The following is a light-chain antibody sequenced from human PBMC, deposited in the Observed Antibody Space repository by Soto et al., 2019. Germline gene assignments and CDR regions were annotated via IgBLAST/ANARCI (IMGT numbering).Light chain of an antibody. CDR1: SSDVGGYNY. V-gene: IGLV2-14*01. J-gene: IGLJ3*02. CDR2: EVS. Sequence: QSALTQPASVSGSPGQSITISCTGTSSDVGGYNYVSWYQHHPGKAPKFMIYEVSNRPSGVSNRFSGSKSGNTASLTISGLQAEDEADYYCSSYTSSSTHWVFGGGTKLTVL. CDR3: SSYTSSSTHWV.